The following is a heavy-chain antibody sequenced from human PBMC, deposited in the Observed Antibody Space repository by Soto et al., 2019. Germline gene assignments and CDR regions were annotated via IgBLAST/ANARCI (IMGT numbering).Heavy chain of an antibody. CDR2: IIPIFGTA. Sequence: GASVKVSCKASGGTFSSYAISWGRKAPGKGLEWMGGIIPIFGTANYAQKFQGRVTITADESTSTAYMELSSLRSEDTAVYYCARDPDYYGSGSYYMGPRYYGMDVWGQGTTVTVSS. J-gene: IGHJ6*02. CDR1: GGTFSSYA. CDR3: ARDPDYYGSGSYYMGPRYYGMDV. V-gene: IGHV1-69*13. D-gene: IGHD3-10*01.